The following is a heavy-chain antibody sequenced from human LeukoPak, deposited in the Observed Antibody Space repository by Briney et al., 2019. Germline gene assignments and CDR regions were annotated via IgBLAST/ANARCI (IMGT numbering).Heavy chain of an antibody. V-gene: IGHV4-59*01. J-gene: IGHJ5*02. CDR2: IYHSGST. Sequence: SETLSLTCTVSGGSISSYYWSWIRQPPGKRLEWIGYIYHSGSTNYNPSLKSRVTISVDTSKKQFSLKLSSVTAADTAVYYCALTISVAGSNWFDPWGQGTLVTVSS. CDR1: GGSISSYY. CDR3: ALTISVAGSNWFDP. D-gene: IGHD6-19*01.